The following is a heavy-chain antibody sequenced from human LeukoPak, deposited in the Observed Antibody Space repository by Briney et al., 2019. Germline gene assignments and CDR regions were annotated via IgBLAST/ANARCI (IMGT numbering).Heavy chain of an antibody. D-gene: IGHD3-22*01. CDR3: ARDTFDSSGTDY. V-gene: IGHV1-69*13. Sequence: SVKVSCXASGGTFSSYAISWVRQAPGQGLEWMGGIIPIFGTANYAQKFQGRVTITADESTSTAYMELSSLRSEDTAVYCCARDTFDSSGTDYWGQGTLVTVSS. CDR1: GGTFSSYA. CDR2: IIPIFGTA. J-gene: IGHJ4*02.